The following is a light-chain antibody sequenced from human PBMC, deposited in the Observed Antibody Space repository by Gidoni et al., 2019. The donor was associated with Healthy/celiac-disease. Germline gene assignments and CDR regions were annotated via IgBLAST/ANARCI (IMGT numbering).Light chain of an antibody. CDR2: GNS. Sequence: QSVLTQPPSVSGAPGQRVTISCTGSSSNIGAGYDVHWYQQLPGTAPKLLIYGNSNRPSGVPYRLSGSKSGTSASLAITGLQAEDEADYYCQSYDSSLSGSGVFGGGTKLTVL. J-gene: IGLJ2*01. CDR3: QSYDSSLSGSGV. CDR1: SSNIGAGYD. V-gene: IGLV1-40*01.